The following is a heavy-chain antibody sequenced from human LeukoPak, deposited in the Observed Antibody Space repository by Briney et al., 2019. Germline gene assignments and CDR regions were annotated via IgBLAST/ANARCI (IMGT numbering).Heavy chain of an antibody. D-gene: IGHD1-14*01. CDR3: ARTNLPVLDPYYGMDV. J-gene: IGHJ6*02. V-gene: IGHV7-4-1*02. CDR2: INTNTGNP. Sequence: ASVKVSCKASGYTFTSYAMNWVRQAPGQGLEWMGWINTNTGNPTYAQGFTGRFVFSLDTSVSTAYLQISSLKAEDTAVYYCARTNLPVLDPYYGMDVWGQGTTVTVSS. CDR1: GYTFTSYA.